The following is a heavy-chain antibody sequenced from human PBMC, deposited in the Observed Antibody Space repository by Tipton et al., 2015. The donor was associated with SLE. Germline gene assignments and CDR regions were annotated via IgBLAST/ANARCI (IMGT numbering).Heavy chain of an antibody. J-gene: IGHJ4*02. Sequence: SLRLSCTASGFAFSFHTMSWVRQAPGKGLEWVGFIRAKDYGGTPEYAASVRGRFTISRDDSKSIAYLQRNGLKTEDTAVYYCTRMTCSGGTCPDDYWGQGTLITVSS. CDR3: TRMTCSGGTCPDDY. D-gene: IGHD2-15*01. CDR1: GFAFSFHT. CDR2: IRAKDYGGTP. V-gene: IGHV3-49*04.